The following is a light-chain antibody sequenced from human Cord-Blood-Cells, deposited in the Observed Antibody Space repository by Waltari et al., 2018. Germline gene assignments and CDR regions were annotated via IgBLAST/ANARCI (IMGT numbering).Light chain of an antibody. V-gene: IGLV2-23*01. CDR1: SSDGGSYNL. Sequence: QSALTQPASVSGSPGQSITIPCPGTSSDGGSYNLVSWYQQHPGKAPKLLIYEGRKRPSGFSNRFSGSKSGNTASLTISGLQAEDEADYYCCSYAGSSTLVFGGGTKLTVL. CDR3: CSYAGSSTLV. J-gene: IGLJ2*01. CDR2: EGR.